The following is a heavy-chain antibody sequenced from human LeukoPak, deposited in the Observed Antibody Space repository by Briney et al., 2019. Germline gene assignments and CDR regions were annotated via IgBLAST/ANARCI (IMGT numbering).Heavy chain of an antibody. D-gene: IGHD3-10*01. Sequence: PGGSLRLSCAASGFTFSSYEMNWVRQAPGKGLEWVSYISSSGSTIYYADSVKGRFTISRDNAKNSLYLQMNSLRAEDTAVYYCARESITMVRGVTPSYYYYGMDVWGKGTTVTVSS. V-gene: IGHV3-48*03. CDR2: ISSSGSTI. CDR1: GFTFSSYE. J-gene: IGHJ6*04. CDR3: ARESITMVRGVTPSYYYYGMDV.